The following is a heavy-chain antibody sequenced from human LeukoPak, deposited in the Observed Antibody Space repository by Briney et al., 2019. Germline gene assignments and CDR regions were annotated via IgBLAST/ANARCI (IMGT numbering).Heavy chain of an antibody. D-gene: IGHD1-1*01. Sequence: GSLRLSFAASGFTFSTYDMSWVRPAPGKGLEWVATIASAGRGATYYADSVKGRFTVSTDKSKKTLYLQMNRLRVQDTAIYYCAELNDRINWFDPWGQGALVIVSS. CDR2: IASAGRGAT. CDR1: GFTFSTYD. V-gene: IGHV3-23*01. CDR3: AELNDRINWFDP. J-gene: IGHJ5*02.